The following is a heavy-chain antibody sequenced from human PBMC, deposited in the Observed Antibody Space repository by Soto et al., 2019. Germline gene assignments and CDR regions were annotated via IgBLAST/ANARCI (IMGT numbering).Heavy chain of an antibody. CDR3: AEGSLWFGEFAAMDV. CDR2: ISGSSGNT. J-gene: IGHJ6*02. D-gene: IGHD3-10*01. Sequence: GGYLRLSCAASGLTFSSYAMSWVRQAPGKGLEWVAGISGSSGNTYYGESVKGRFTISRDSSKNTLDLQMNSLRAEDTALYFCAEGSLWFGEFAAMDVWGRGTTVTVSS. V-gene: IGHV3-23*01. CDR1: GLTFSSYA.